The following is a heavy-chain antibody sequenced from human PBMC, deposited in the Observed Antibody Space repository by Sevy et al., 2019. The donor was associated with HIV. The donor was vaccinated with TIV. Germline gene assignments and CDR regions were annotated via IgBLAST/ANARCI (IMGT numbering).Heavy chain of an antibody. CDR3: AKDCCSSWYYFDY. V-gene: IGHV3-30*18. Sequence: GGSLRLSCAASGFTFSSYGMHWVRQAPGKGLEWVAVISYDGSNKYYADSVKGRLTISRDNSKNTLYLQMNSLRAEDTAVYYCAKDCCSSWYYFDYWGQGTLVTVSS. CDR1: GFTFSSYG. D-gene: IGHD6-13*01. J-gene: IGHJ4*02. CDR2: ISYDGSNK.